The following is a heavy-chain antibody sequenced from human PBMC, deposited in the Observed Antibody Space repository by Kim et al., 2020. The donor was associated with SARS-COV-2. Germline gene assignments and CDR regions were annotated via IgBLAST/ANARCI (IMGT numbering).Heavy chain of an antibody. V-gene: IGHV1-69*13. D-gene: IGHD6-13*01. J-gene: IGHJ4*02. CDR2: IIPIFGTA. Sequence: SVKVSCKASGGTFSSYAISWVRQAPGQGLEWMGGIIPIFGTANYAQKFQGRVTITADESTSTAYMELSSLRSEDTAVYYCARDPGIAAAGTFFDYWGQGTLVTVSS. CDR3: ARDPGIAAAGTFFDY. CDR1: GGTFSSYA.